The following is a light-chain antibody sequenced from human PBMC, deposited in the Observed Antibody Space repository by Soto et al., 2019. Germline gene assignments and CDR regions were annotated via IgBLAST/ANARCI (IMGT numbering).Light chain of an antibody. Sequence: EVVLTQSPDTLSLSPGATATLSCRASQSVDRYVAWYQQKLGQAPRLLIYDAYTRTTGVGARFVGSGSATDFSLTITSLEPEDFAVDYCQQRTKWPSTFGPGTKVEMK. CDR1: QSVDRY. V-gene: IGKV3-11*01. CDR2: DAY. CDR3: QQRTKWPST. J-gene: IGKJ2*02.